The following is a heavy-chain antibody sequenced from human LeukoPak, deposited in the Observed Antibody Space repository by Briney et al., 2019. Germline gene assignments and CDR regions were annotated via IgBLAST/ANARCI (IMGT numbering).Heavy chain of an antibody. J-gene: IGHJ4*02. V-gene: IGHV3-23*01. CDR3: AKVKESSWYFDY. Sequence: GGSLRLSCAASGFTFSSYAMSWVRQAPGKGLEWVSAISGSGGSTYYAHSVKGRFTISRYNSKNTLYLQMNSLRAEDTAVYYCAKVKESSWYFDYWGQGTLVTVSS. CDR2: ISGSGGST. D-gene: IGHD6-13*01. CDR1: GFTFSSYA.